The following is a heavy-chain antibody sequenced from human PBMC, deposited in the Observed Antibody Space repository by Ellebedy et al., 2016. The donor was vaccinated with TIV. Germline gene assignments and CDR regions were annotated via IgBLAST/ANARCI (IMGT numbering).Heavy chain of an antibody. Sequence: MPSETLSLTCTVSGGSISPYYWSWIRQPPGKGLEWIGYIYYSGSTNYNPSLKSRVTISVDTSKNQFSLKLSSVTAADTAVYYCASRATVAGDYWGQGTLVTVSS. CDR3: ASRATVAGDY. CDR2: IYYSGST. D-gene: IGHD6-19*01. CDR1: GGSISPYY. J-gene: IGHJ4*02. V-gene: IGHV4-59*12.